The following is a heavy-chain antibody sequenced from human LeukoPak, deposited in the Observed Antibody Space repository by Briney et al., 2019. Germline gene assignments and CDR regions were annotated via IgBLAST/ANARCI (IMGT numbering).Heavy chain of an antibody. CDR1: GFTFSSYW. CDR3: ARGRPHGNDY. V-gene: IGHV3-74*01. Sequence: QPGGSPRLSCAASGFTFSSYWMHWVRQAPGKGLVWVSRINSDGSSTSCADSVKGRFTISRDNAKNTLYLQMNSLRVEDTAVYCCARGRPHGNDYWGQGTLVTVSS. CDR2: INSDGSST. J-gene: IGHJ4*02. D-gene: IGHD4-23*01.